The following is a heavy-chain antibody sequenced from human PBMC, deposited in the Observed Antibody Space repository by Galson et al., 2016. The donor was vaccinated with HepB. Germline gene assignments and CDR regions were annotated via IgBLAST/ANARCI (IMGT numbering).Heavy chain of an antibody. CDR2: LSSDGSQK. CDR1: GFTFSSFG. Sequence: SLRLSCAASGFTFSSFGMHWVRQAPGKGLQWVAILSSDGSQKYYADSVKGRFTISRDNSKNTLFLQMNSLRPEDTAIYYCAKALSRGNWNYGDDAFDIWGQGTMVTVSS. D-gene: IGHD1-7*01. CDR3: AKALSRGNWNYGDDAFDI. J-gene: IGHJ3*02. V-gene: IGHV3-30*18.